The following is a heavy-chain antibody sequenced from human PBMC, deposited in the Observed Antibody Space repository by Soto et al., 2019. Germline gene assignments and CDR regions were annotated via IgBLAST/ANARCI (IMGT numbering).Heavy chain of an antibody. CDR1: GGTFSSYA. CDR2: IIPIFGTA. CDR3: ARSGREWLLRAAKYYLDY. J-gene: IGHJ4*02. Sequence: GASVKVSCKASGGTFSSYAISWVRQAPGQGLEWMGGIIPIFGTANYAQKFQGRVTITADESTSTAYMELSSLRSEDTAVYYCARSGREWLLRAAKYYLDYWGQGTLVTVSS. V-gene: IGHV1-69*13. D-gene: IGHD3-3*01.